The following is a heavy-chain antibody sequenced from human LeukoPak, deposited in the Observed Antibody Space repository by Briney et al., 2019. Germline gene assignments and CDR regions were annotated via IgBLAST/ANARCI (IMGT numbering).Heavy chain of an antibody. CDR2: IRYSGSNK. CDR3: AKDPYDSSGSRDY. Sequence: GGSLRLSCAASGFTFSSYGMHWVRQAPGKGLEWVAFIRYSGSNKYYADSVKGRFTIYRDNSKNTLYLQMNSLRAEDTAVYYCAKDPYDSSGSRDYWGQGTLVTVSS. V-gene: IGHV3-30*02. J-gene: IGHJ4*02. D-gene: IGHD3-22*01. CDR1: GFTFSSYG.